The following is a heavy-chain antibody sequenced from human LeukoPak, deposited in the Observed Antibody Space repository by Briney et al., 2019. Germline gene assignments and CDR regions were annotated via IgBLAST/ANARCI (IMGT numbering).Heavy chain of an antibody. CDR3: ARDLGRRTAMVRYYYYYMDV. CDR2: INPNSGGT. Sequence: GASVKVSCKASGYTFTGYYMHWVRQAPGQGLEWMGWINPNSGGTNYAQKFQGRVTMTRDTSISTAYMELSRLRSGDTAVYYCARDLGRRTAMVRYYYYYMDVWGKGTTVTVSS. CDR1: GYTFTGYY. D-gene: IGHD5-18*01. V-gene: IGHV1-2*02. J-gene: IGHJ6*03.